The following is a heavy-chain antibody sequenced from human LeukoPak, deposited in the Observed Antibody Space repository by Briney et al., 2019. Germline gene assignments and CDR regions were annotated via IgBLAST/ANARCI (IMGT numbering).Heavy chain of an antibody. J-gene: IGHJ4*02. CDR2: INPNSGGT. D-gene: IGHD6-19*01. V-gene: IGHV1-2*02. CDR3: ARVPPNYSSGWSDAGPYYFDY. CDR1: GYTFTGYY. Sequence: ASVKVSCKASGYTFTGYYMHWVRQAPGQGLEWMGWINPNSGGTNYAQKFQGRVTMTRDTSISTAYMELSRLRSDDTAVYYCARVPPNYSSGWSDAGPYYFDYWGQGTLVTVSS.